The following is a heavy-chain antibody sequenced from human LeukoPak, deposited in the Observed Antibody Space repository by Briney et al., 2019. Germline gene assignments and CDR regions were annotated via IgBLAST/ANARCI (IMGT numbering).Heavy chain of an antibody. CDR2: ITSSSAYT. V-gene: IGHV3-21*05. D-gene: IGHD3-9*01. Sequence: GGSLRLSCAASGFTFTGYSMNWVRQAPGKGLEWVSYITSSSAYTNYADSVKGRFTISRDNAKNSLYLQMNSLRAEDTALYYCARASYDILTGYFDYWGQGTLVTVSS. J-gene: IGHJ4*02. CDR1: GFTFTGYS. CDR3: ARASYDILTGYFDY.